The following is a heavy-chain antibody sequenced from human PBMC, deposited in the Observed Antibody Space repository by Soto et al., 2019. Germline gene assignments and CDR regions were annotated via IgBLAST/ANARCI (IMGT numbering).Heavy chain of an antibody. CDR2: ISYSGNT. CDR3: ARGSGQWLPPGY. CDR1: GGSISSGDYY. J-gene: IGHJ4*02. Sequence: SETLSLTCTVSGGSISSGDYYWSWIRQPPGKCLEWIGYISYSGNTNYNPSLKSRIVMXXXTXXXXXSLXLXSVTAADTAVYFCARGSGQWLPPGYWGQGTLVTVSS. D-gene: IGHD6-19*01. V-gene: IGHV4-30-4*01.